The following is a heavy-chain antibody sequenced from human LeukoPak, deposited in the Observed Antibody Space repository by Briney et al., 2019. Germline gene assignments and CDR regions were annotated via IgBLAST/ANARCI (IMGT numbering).Heavy chain of an antibody. J-gene: IGHJ4*02. D-gene: IGHD3-22*01. CDR3: ARWDYDGSGYRKFDF. CDR1: GGSISGYY. V-gene: IGHV4-59*08. CDR2: IYYNGIT. Sequence: PSETLSLSCTVSGGSISGYYWIWIRQPPGKGLEYIGYIYYNGITNYNPSLRSRVTISVDTSKNQFSLRLSSVTAADTAVYYCARWDYDGSGYRKFDFWGQRTLVTVSS.